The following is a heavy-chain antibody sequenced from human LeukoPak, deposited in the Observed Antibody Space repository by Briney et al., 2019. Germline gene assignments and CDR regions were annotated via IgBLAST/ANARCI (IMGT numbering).Heavy chain of an antibody. D-gene: IGHD6-13*01. CDR2: ISGSGDII. CDR3: ARDMTITGADDY. CDR1: GFTFSAYP. V-gene: IGHV3-48*04. J-gene: IGHJ4*02. Sequence: GGSLRLSCTASGFTFSAYPMTWVRQAPGKGLEWVSYISGSGDIIYYADSVKGRFTISRDNAKNSLYLQMDSLRAEDTAIYYCARDMTITGADDYWGQGALVTVSS.